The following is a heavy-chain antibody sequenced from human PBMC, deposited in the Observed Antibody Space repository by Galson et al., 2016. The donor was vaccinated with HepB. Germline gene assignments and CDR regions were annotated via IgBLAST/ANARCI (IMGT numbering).Heavy chain of an antibody. Sequence: SLRLSCAASGFTFSKYAMTWVRQAPGKGLEWVSAISGSGGSTHYVDSVKGRFTISRDNSKNTLNLQMNSLRAEDTAVYYCAKDFLLWSGEGFFDYWGQGTLVTVSP. J-gene: IGHJ4*02. CDR2: ISGSGGST. CDR1: GFTFSKYA. V-gene: IGHV3-23*01. D-gene: IGHD3-10*01. CDR3: AKDFLLWSGEGFFDY.